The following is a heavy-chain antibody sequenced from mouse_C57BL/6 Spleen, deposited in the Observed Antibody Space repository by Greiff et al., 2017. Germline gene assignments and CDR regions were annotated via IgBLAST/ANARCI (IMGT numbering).Heavy chain of an antibody. CDR2: FHPYNDDP. D-gene: IGHD2-1*01. CDR1: GYTFTTYP. CDR3: ARIYYKYRYCDV. V-gene: IGHV1-47*01. J-gene: IGHJ1*03. Sequence: QVQLKQSGAELVKPGASVKMSCKASGYTFTTYPIEWMKQNHGKSLEWIGNFHPYNDDPKYNETFKGQATLTVEKSSSKVYLELSRLTSDDSAVYYLARIYYKYRYCDVWGTGTTVTVSS.